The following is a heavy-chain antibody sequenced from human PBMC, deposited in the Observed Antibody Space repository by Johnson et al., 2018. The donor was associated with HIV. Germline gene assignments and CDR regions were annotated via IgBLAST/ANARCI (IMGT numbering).Heavy chain of an antibody. CDR3: AKVGSGYSSSS. Sequence: QMLLVESGGGVVQPGRSLRLSCAASGFTFSSYAMHWVRQAPGKGLEWVAVIWYDGSNKYYADSVKGRFTISRDNSKNKQYLKMNRLRAEDTAVYSCAKVGSGYSSSSWGQGTMVTVSS. D-gene: IGHD6-13*01. CDR1: GFTFSSYA. V-gene: IGHV3-33*06. CDR2: IWYDGSNK. J-gene: IGHJ3*01.